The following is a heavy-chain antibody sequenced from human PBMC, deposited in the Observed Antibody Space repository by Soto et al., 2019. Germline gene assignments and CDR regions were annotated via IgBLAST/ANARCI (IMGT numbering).Heavy chain of an antibody. CDR3: ATPQRKAAAGRYYYYYGMDV. CDR2: ISGSGGST. Sequence: GGSLRLSCAASGFTFSSYAMSWVRQAPGKGLEWVSAISGSGGSTYYADSVKGRFTISRDNSKNTLYLQMNSLRAEDTAVYYCATPQRKAAAGRYYYYYGMDVWGQGTTVTVSS. D-gene: IGHD6-13*01. V-gene: IGHV3-23*01. J-gene: IGHJ6*02. CDR1: GFTFSSYA.